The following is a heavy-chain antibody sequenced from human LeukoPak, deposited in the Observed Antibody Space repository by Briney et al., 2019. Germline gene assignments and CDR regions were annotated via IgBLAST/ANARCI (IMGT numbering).Heavy chain of an antibody. CDR2: IYPDDSDA. J-gene: IGHJ4*02. V-gene: IGHV5-51*01. CDR1: GYSFTSYW. D-gene: IGHD4-23*01. CDR3: ARRSYGGKDFDQ. Sequence: GESLKISCKGSGYSFTSYWIAWVRQMPGKGLEWMGIIYPDDSDAGYSPSFQGQVTISADKSVSTAYLQWSSLKASDTAMYYCARRSYGGKDFDQWGQGTLVTVSS.